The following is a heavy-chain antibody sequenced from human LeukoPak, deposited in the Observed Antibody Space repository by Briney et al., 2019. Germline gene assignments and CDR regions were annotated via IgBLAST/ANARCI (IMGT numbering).Heavy chain of an antibody. Sequence: PGGSLRLSCAASGFTFTSYSMNWVRQAPGKGLEWFSSISTSGTYIYYADSVKGRFTISRDNAKNSLDLQMDSLRAEDTAVYYCARGRDGYNGDYWGQGTLVTVSS. J-gene: IGHJ4*02. CDR3: ARGRDGYNGDY. CDR2: ISTSGTYI. CDR1: GFTFTSYS. D-gene: IGHD5-24*01. V-gene: IGHV3-21*01.